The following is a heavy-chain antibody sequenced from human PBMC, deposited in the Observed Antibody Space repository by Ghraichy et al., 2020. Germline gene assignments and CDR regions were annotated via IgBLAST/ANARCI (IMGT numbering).Heavy chain of an antibody. V-gene: IGHV3-30-3*01. CDR1: GFTFSSYA. J-gene: IGHJ6*02. CDR2: ISYDGSNK. Sequence: GGSLRLSCAASGFTFSSYAMHWVRQAPGKGLEWVAVISYDGSNKYYADSVKGRFTISRDNSKNTLYLQMNSLRAEDTAVYYCARGGITIFGVVIISVYYGMDVWGQGTTVTVSS. CDR3: ARGGITIFGVVIISVYYGMDV. D-gene: IGHD3-3*01.